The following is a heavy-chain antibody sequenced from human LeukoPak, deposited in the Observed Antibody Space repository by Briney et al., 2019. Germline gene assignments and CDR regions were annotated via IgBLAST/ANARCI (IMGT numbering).Heavy chain of an antibody. V-gene: IGHV3-23*01. Sequence: PGGSLRLSCAASGFTFSSYVMSWVRQAPGKGLEWVASISGSGAGTYHADPVKGRFTISRDNSKNTLFLQMNSLRVEDTAVYYCVRPITASGPFDHWGQGTLVTVSS. CDR1: GFTFSSYV. CDR3: VRPITASGPFDH. CDR2: ISGSGAGT. D-gene: IGHD6-13*01. J-gene: IGHJ4*02.